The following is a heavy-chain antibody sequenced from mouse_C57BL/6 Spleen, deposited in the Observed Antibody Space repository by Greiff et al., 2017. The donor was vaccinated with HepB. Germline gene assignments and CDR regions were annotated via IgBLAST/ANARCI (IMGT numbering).Heavy chain of an antibody. V-gene: IGHV1-15*01. Sequence: QVQLKQSGAELVRPGASVTLSCKASGYTFTDYEMHWVKQTPVHGLEWIGAIDPETGGTAYNQKFKGKAILTADKSSSTAYMELRSLTSEDSAVYYCTRRYYGSSPFAYWGQGTLVTVSA. D-gene: IGHD1-1*01. CDR1: GYTFTDYE. CDR2: IDPETGGT. J-gene: IGHJ3*01. CDR3: TRRYYGSSPFAY.